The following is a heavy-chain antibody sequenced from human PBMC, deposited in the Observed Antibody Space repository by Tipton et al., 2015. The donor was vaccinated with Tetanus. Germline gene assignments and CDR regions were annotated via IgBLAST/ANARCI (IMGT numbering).Heavy chain of an antibody. CDR3: ARGVEFAHYGMDV. CDR1: GYTFNNHD. CDR2: MNPKGGTI. Sequence: QVQLVQSGPEVKEPGASVTVSCKASGYTFNNHDIFWVRQATGQGLEWLGWMNPKGGTIGSAQKFQGRFTMTRDTSISTAYMELTSLTSEDTAVYYCARGVEFAHYGMDVWGQGTTVTVSS. V-gene: IGHV1-8*01. J-gene: IGHJ6*02.